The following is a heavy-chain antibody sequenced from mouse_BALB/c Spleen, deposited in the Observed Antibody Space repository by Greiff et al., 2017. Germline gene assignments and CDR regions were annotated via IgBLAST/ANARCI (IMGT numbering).Heavy chain of an antibody. V-gene: IGHV8-8*01. J-gene: IGHJ4*01. Sequence: QVTLKVSGPGILQPSQTLSLTCSFSGFSLSTSGMGVGWIRQPSGKGLEWLAHIWWDDDKRYNPALKSRLTISKDTSSNQVFLKIASVDTADTATYYCARMGGNYVNYAMDYWGQGTSVTVSS. CDR1: GFSLSTSGMG. CDR2: IWWDDDK. CDR3: ARMGGNYVNYAMDY. D-gene: IGHD2-1*01.